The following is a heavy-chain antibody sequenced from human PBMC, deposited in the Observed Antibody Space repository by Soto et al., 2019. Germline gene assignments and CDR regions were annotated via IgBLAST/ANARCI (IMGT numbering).Heavy chain of an antibody. Sequence: EVQLLESGGGLVQPGGSLRLSCAASGFTFTNYAITWVRQAPGRGLEWVSTIIATGGTFYGDTVKGRFTISRDNSRSTXXXXXXXXXXXXXXXXXXXXXXXXXXXXXXXANRFDCWGQGTLVTVSS. CDR2: IIATGGT. V-gene: IGHV3-23*01. CDR1: GFTFTNYA. J-gene: IGHJ4*02. CDR3: XXXXXXXXXXXXXANRFDC.